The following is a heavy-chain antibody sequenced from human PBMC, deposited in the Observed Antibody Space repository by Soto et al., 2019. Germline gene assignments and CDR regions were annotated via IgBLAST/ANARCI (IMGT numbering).Heavy chain of an antibody. Sequence: GVSLRLSCAASGFTFSSYGMHWVRQAPGKGLEWVAVISYDGSNKYYADSVKGRFTISRDNSKNTLYLQMNSLRAEDTAVYYCASHLRNWFDPWGQGTLVTVSS. V-gene: IGHV3-30*03. D-gene: IGHD3-3*01. CDR1: GFTFSSYG. CDR2: ISYDGSNK. CDR3: ASHLRNWFDP. J-gene: IGHJ5*02.